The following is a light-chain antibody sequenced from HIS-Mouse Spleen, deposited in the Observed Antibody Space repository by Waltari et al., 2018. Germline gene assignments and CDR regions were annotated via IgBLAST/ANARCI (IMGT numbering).Light chain of an antibody. CDR1: SSNIGITY. J-gene: IGLJ2*01. Sequence: QSVLTQPPSASGTPGQRVTISCSGSSSNIGITYVYWYQQRPGTAPKLLIYRNNQRPSGVPDRFSGSKSGTSASLAISGLRSEDEADYYCAAWDDSLSGPVFGGGTKLTVL. CDR2: RNN. CDR3: AAWDDSLSGPV. V-gene: IGLV1-47*01.